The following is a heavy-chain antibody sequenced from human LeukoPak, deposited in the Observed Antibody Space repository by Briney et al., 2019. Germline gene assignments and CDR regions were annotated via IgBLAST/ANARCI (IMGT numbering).Heavy chain of an antibody. CDR3: ARVLYDSSGYSHFDY. CDR1: GGSISSYY. D-gene: IGHD3-22*01. J-gene: IGHJ4*02. V-gene: IGHV4-4*07. CDR2: IYSSGST. Sequence: SETLSLTCTVSGGSISSYYWSWVRQPARKGLEWIGRIYSSGSTNYNPSLKSRVTMSVDTSKNQFSLKLNSVTAADTAIYYCARVLYDSSGYSHFDYWGQGTLVTVSS.